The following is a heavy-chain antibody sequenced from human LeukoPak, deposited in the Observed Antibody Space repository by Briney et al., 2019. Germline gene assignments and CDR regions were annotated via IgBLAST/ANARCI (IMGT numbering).Heavy chain of an antibody. CDR3: ARLQGSGYFDY. Sequence: ASVNVSCKASGGTFSIYAISWVRQAPGQGLEWMGGIIPIFGTANYAQKFQGRVTITADESTSTAYMELSSLRSEDTAVYYCARLQGSGYFDYWGQGTLVTVSS. V-gene: IGHV1-69*13. CDR1: GGTFSIYA. CDR2: IIPIFGTA. D-gene: IGHD2-15*01. J-gene: IGHJ4*02.